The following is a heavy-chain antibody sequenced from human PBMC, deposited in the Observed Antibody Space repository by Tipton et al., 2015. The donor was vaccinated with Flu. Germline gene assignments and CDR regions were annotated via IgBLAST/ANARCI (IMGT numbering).Heavy chain of an antibody. CDR2: IYYSGST. D-gene: IGHD3-22*01. CDR3: ARHGLSRHYYDSSGYLDWFDP. CDR1: GGSISSYY. V-gene: IGHV4-59*01. J-gene: IGHJ5*02. Sequence: TLSLTCTVSGGSISSYYWSWIRQPPGKGLEWIGYIYYSGSTNYNPSLKSRVTISVDTSKNQFSLKLSSVTAADTAVYYCARHGLSRHYYDSSGYLDWFDPWGQGTLVTVSS.